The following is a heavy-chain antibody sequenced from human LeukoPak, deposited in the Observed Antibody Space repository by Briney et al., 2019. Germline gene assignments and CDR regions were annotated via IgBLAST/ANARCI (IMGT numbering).Heavy chain of an antibody. J-gene: IGHJ4*02. D-gene: IGHD5-12*01. CDR2: ILYDGSNK. CDR1: GFTFSSYG. Sequence: VRSLRLSCAASGFTFSSYGMRWVRQAPDKRLEWGADILYDGSNKYYADSVKGRFTISRDNSKNTLYPQMNSLRAEDTAVYYCAAGYDLDYWGQGTLVTVSS. CDR3: AAGYDLDY. V-gene: IGHV3-30*03.